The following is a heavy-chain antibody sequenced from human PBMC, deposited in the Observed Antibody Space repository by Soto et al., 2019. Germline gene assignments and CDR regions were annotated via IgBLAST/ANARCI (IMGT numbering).Heavy chain of an antibody. CDR2: IYWDNDK. Sequence: QITLKESGPTLVEPTQTLTLTCTFSGFSLTTSQVGVGWIRQPPGQALDCLAVIYWDNDKRYSPSLERRLTITKDTSKNQVVLTMTNMDPMDTATYYCAHLMITYGGVIADDAFDVWGQGTMVTVSS. D-gene: IGHD3-16*02. CDR3: AHLMITYGGVIADDAFDV. V-gene: IGHV2-5*02. CDR1: GFSLTTSQVG. J-gene: IGHJ3*01.